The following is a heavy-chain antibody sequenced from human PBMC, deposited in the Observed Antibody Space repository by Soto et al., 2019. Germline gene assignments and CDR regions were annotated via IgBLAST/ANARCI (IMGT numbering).Heavy chain of an antibody. CDR2: IIPLFGTA. D-gene: IGHD2-15*01. Sequence: QVPLVQSGAEVKKPGSSVKVSCKVSGDTFKSYAFSWVRQAPGQGLEWMGRIIPLFGTADYPLRFQGRVTISADESTSTAYMELSSLRSDATAVYYCARDTDVVVVAATLNYYYYGLDVWGQGTTVTVS. J-gene: IGHJ6*02. V-gene: IGHV1-69*18. CDR1: GDTFKSYA. CDR3: ARDTDVVVVAATLNYYYYGLDV.